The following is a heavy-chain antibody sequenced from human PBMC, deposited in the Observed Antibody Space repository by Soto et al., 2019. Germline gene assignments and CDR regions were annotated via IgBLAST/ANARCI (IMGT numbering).Heavy chain of an antibody. Sequence: QVPLVESGGGLVKPGGSLRLSCAASGFTFSDYYMSWIRQAPGKGLEWVSYISSSSSYTNYADSVKGRFTISRDNAKNSLYPQMNSLRAEDTAVYYCARGRYYDDNWFDPWGQGTLVTVSS. V-gene: IGHV3-11*05. J-gene: IGHJ5*02. CDR2: ISSSSSYT. CDR3: ARGRYYDDNWFDP. CDR1: GFTFSDYY. D-gene: IGHD3-22*01.